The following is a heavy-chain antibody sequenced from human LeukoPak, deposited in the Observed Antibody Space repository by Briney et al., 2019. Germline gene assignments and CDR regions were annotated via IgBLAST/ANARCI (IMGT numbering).Heavy chain of an antibody. J-gene: IGHJ6*03. CDR2: IYTSGST. V-gene: IGHV4-61*02. CDR3: ARDLVDSSWDYMDV. D-gene: IGHD2-2*01. CDR1: GGSISSGSYY. Sequence: PSETLSLTCTVSGGSISSGSYYWRWIRQPAGKGLEWIGRIYTSGSTNYNPSLKSRVTISVDTSKNQFSLKLSSVTAADTAVYYCARDLVDSSWDYMDVWGKGTTVTVSS.